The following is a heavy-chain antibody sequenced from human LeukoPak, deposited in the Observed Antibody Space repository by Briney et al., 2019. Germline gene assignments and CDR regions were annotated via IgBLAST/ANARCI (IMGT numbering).Heavy chain of an antibody. Sequence: GESLKISCKGSGYSFTSYWIGWVRQMPGKGLEWMGIIYPGDSDTRYSPSFQGHVTISADKSITTAYLQWNSLKASDTAIYYCARQGTSVSWFEPWGQGTLVTVSS. J-gene: IGHJ5*02. CDR2: IYPGDSDT. D-gene: IGHD3-10*01. CDR1: GYSFTSYW. V-gene: IGHV5-51*01. CDR3: ARQGTSVSWFEP.